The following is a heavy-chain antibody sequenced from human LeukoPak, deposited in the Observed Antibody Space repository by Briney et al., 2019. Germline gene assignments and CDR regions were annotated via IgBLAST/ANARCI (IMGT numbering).Heavy chain of an antibody. V-gene: IGHV3-21*04. CDR3: AKDQFSYYDSSGHYRT. J-gene: IGHJ5*02. D-gene: IGHD3-22*01. CDR1: GFTFSSYS. CDR2: ISSSSSYI. Sequence: GGSLRLSCAASGFTFSSYSMNWVRQAPGKGLEWVSSISSSSSYIYYADSVKGRFTISRDNAKNSLYLQMNSLKAEDTALYYCAKDQFSYYDSSGHYRTWGQGTLVTVAS.